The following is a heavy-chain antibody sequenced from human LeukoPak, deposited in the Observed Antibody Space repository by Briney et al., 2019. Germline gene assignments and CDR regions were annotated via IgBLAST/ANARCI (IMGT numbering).Heavy chain of an antibody. CDR3: ARVLRDYGPSYFDY. CDR2: IYSYNGNT. D-gene: IGHD4/OR15-4a*01. Sequence: ASVKVSCKASGYTFTNYGISWVRQAPGQGLEWMGWIYSYNGNTNYAQKFQGRVTMTTDTSTSTFYMELRSLRSDDTAVYYCARVLRDYGPSYFDYWGQGTLVTVSS. J-gene: IGHJ4*02. CDR1: GYTFTNYG. V-gene: IGHV1-18*01.